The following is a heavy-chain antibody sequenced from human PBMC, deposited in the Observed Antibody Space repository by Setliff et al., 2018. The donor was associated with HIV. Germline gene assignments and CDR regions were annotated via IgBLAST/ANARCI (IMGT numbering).Heavy chain of an antibody. CDR2: IKSKTNGGDGTA. Sequence: PGGSLRLSCAASGFTFSGSAMHWVRQASGKGLEWVGRIKSKTNGGDGTADYATPVRGRFTISRDESRDTVYLQMNSLKTEDTAMYYCTTAPFTMIIVDINKGAFDIWGQGTMVTVSS. CDR3: TTAPFTMIIVDINKGAFDI. J-gene: IGHJ3*02. D-gene: IGHD3-22*01. V-gene: IGHV3-15*01. CDR1: GFTFSGSA.